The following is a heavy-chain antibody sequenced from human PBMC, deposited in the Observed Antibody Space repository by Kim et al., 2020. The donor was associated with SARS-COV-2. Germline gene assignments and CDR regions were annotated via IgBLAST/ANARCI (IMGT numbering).Heavy chain of an antibody. V-gene: IGHV4-59*01. CDR1: GGSISSYY. J-gene: IGHJ3*02. D-gene: IGHD3-22*01. Sequence: SETLSLTCTVSGGSISSYYWSWIRQPPGKGLEWIGYIYYSGSTNYNPSLKSRVTISVDTSKNQFSLKLSSVTAADTAVYYCASEFYDSSCPDAFDIWGQGTMVTVSS. CDR2: IYYSGST. CDR3: ASEFYDSSCPDAFDI.